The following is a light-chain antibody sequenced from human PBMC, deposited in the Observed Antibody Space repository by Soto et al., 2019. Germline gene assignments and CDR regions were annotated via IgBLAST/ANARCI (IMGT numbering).Light chain of an antibody. CDR1: QSISSSY. CDR3: QQYGSSPYT. CDR2: GAS. V-gene: IGKV3-20*01. J-gene: IGKJ2*01. Sequence: EIVLTQSPGTLSLSPGERPTLSCRASQSISSSYLAWYQQKPGQAPRLLSYGASSRATGIPDRFSGSGSGTDFTLTISRLEPEDFAVYYCQQYGSSPYTFGQGTKLEIK.